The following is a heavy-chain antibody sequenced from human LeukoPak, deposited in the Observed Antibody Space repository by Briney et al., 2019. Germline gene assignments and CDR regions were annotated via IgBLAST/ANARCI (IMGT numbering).Heavy chain of an antibody. V-gene: IGHV3-9*01. Sequence: PGGSLRLSCAASGFTFDDYAMHWVRQAPGKGLEWVSGISWNSGSIGYADSVKGRFTISRDNSKNTLYLQMNSLRAEDTAVYYCAIPHDYGDYPDYWGQGTLVTVSS. J-gene: IGHJ4*02. CDR2: ISWNSGSI. D-gene: IGHD4-17*01. CDR1: GFTFDDYA. CDR3: AIPHDYGDYPDY.